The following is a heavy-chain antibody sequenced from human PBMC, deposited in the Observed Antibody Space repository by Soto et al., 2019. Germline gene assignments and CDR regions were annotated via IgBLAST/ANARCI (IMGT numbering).Heavy chain of an antibody. Sequence: QVQLVESGGSVVQPGRSLRLSCAASGFTFSSYAMHWVRQAPGKGLEWVAVISYDGSNKYYADSVKGRFTISRDNSKNTLYLQMNSLRAEDTAVYYCARTAYCSGGSCYLYGMDVWGQGTTVTVSS. V-gene: IGHV3-30-3*01. J-gene: IGHJ6*02. CDR2: ISYDGSNK. CDR3: ARTAYCSGGSCYLYGMDV. D-gene: IGHD2-15*01. CDR1: GFTFSSYA.